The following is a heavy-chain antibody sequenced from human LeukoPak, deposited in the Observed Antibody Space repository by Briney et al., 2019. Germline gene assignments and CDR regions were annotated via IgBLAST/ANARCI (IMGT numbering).Heavy chain of an antibody. D-gene: IGHD3-9*01. J-gene: IGHJ6*02. Sequence: SVKVSCKASGGTFSSYAISWVRQAPGQGLEWMGRIIPILGIANYAQKFQGRVTMTRNTSISTAYMELSSLRSEDTAVYYCARVTLLRYFDWHGYYYYGMDVWGQGTTVTVSS. CDR3: ARVTLLRYFDWHGYYYYGMDV. CDR1: GGTFSSYA. V-gene: IGHV1-69*04. CDR2: IIPILGIA.